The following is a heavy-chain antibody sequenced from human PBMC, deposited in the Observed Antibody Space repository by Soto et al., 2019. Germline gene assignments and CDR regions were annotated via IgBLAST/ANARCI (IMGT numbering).Heavy chain of an antibody. CDR3: ARDGYCGGDCYSDAFDI. CDR1: GGSISRHY. D-gene: IGHD2-21*02. J-gene: IGHJ3*02. Sequence: PSETLSLTCTVSGGSISRHYWSWIRQHPGKGLEWIGYIYYSGSTYYNPSLKSRVTISVDTSKNQFSLKLSSVTAADTAVYYCARDGYCGGDCYSDAFDIWGQGAMVTVSS. CDR2: IYYSGST. V-gene: IGHV4-31*03.